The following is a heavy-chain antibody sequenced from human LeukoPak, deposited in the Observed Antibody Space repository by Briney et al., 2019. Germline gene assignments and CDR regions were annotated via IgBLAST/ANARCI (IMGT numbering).Heavy chain of an antibody. V-gene: IGHV4-59*01. D-gene: IGHD3-10*01. J-gene: IGHJ5*02. CDR3: AREERLLWFGELYGVWFDP. Sequence: SETLSLTCTVSGGTISSYYWSWIRQPPGKGLEWIGYIYYSGSTNYNPSLKSRVTISVDTSKNQFSLKLSSVTGADTAVYYCAREERLLWFGELYGVWFDPWGQGTLVTVSS. CDR1: GGTISSYY. CDR2: IYYSGST.